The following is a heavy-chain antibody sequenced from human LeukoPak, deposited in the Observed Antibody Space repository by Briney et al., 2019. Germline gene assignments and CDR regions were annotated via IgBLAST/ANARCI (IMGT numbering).Heavy chain of an antibody. CDR1: GFTFSSYW. V-gene: IGHV3-7*04. CDR2: IKQDGSEK. Sequence: GGSLRLSCAASGFTFSSYWMSWVRQAPGKGLEWVANIKQDGSEKYYVDSVKGRFTISRDNAENSLFLQMNSLRVEDTAVYYCARGRSGYVSWGQGTLVTVSS. CDR3: ARGRSGYVS. D-gene: IGHD5-12*01. J-gene: IGHJ5*02.